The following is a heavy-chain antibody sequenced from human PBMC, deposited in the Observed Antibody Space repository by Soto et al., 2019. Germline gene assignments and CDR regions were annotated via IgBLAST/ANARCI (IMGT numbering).Heavy chain of an antibody. Sequence: HPGGSLRLSCAASGFTFSSYWMSWVRQAPGKGLEWVANIKQDGSEKYYVDSVKGRFTISRDNAKNSLYLQMNSLRAEDTAVYYCARDDIYGDYHFDYWGQGTLVTVSS. CDR1: GFTFSSYW. CDR3: ARDDIYGDYHFDY. D-gene: IGHD4-17*01. V-gene: IGHV3-7*01. J-gene: IGHJ4*02. CDR2: IKQDGSEK.